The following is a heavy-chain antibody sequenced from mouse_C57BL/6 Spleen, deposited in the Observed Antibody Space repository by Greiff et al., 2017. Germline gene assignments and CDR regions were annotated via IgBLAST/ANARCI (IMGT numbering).Heavy chain of an antibody. V-gene: IGHV1-61*01. Sequence: QVQLQQPGAELVRPGSSVKLSCKASGYTFTSYWMDWVKQRPGQGLEWIGNIYPSDSETHYNQKFKDKATLTVDKSSSTAYMQLSSLTSEDSAVYYCARTRLPTGDYWGQGTTLTVSS. CDR3: ARTRLPTGDY. J-gene: IGHJ2*01. CDR1: GYTFTSYW. CDR2: IYPSDSET.